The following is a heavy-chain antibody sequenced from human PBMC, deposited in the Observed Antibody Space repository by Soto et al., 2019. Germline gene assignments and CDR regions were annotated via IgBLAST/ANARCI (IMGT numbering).Heavy chain of an antibody. V-gene: IGHV3-72*01. J-gene: IGHJ6*02. D-gene: IGHD3-16*01. CDR1: GFTSSDHY. CDR3: ARAGFGHGLDV. CDR2: TANKRSRYTT. Sequence: EVELVESGGGLVQAGGSLRVSCGVSGFTSSDHYMDWVRQAPGKGLEWVGRTANKRSRYTTEYAASVKGRFIISRDDLTNSVYLQMNWLTMGDTAVYYCARAGFGHGLDVWGQGTTVTVSS.